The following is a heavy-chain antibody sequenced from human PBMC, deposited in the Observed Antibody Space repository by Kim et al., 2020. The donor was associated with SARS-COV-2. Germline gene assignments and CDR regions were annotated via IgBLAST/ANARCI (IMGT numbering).Heavy chain of an antibody. J-gene: IGHJ4*02. CDR3: VKDAPRGWAFDY. D-gene: IGHD6-19*01. Sequence: GGSLRLSCAASRFTFSSYWMYWVRQAPGKGLEWVASIKTDGSEKFYVESVRGRFTISRDNAKNSLFLQMKSLRAEDTAVYYCVKDAPRGWAFDYWGQGT. V-gene: IGHV3-7*01. CDR2: IKTDGSEK. CDR1: RFTFSSYW.